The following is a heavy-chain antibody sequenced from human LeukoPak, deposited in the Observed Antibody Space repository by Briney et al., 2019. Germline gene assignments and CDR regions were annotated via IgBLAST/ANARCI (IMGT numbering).Heavy chain of an antibody. Sequence: GGSLRLSCAVSGFTVSSNYMSWVRQAPGKGLEWVSVIYSGGSTYYADSVKGRFTISRDNSKNTLYLQMNSLRAEDTAVYYCASGEYYGSGSPSPFDYWGQGTLVTVSS. J-gene: IGHJ4*02. CDR2: IYSGGST. D-gene: IGHD3-10*01. CDR1: GFTVSSNY. CDR3: ASGEYYGSGSPSPFDY. V-gene: IGHV3-53*01.